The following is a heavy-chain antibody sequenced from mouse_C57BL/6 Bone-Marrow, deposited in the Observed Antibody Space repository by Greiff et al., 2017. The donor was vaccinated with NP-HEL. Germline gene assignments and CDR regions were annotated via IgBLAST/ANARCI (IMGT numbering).Heavy chain of an antibody. CDR1: GFNIKDDY. D-gene: IGHD1-1*01. V-gene: IGHV14-4*01. CDR3: TFYYYGSSSYWYFDV. CDR2: IDPENGDT. J-gene: IGHJ1*03. Sequence: VQLQQSGAELVRPGASVKLSCTASGFNIKDDYMHWVKQRPEQGLEWMGWIDPENGDTEYASKFQGKATITADTSSNTAYLQLSSLTSEDTAVYYCTFYYYGSSSYWYFDVWGTGTTVTVSS.